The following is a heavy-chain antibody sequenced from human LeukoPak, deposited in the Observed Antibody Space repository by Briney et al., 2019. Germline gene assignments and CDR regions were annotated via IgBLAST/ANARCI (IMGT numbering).Heavy chain of an antibody. CDR1: GLPHHYYA. Sequence: GGSLTLLYALSGLPHHYYAMHWLRQPPGKGLAWVSLINWYYGNTFYAHSVQGRFPLSRDKSKNALYLQMNSMRAEDKDLYYCAEDGREQLVPSYYYYYYMVVWGKGTTVSVSS. CDR2: INWYYGNT. CDR3: AEDGREQLVPSYYYYYYMVV. D-gene: IGHD6-13*01. V-gene: IGHV3-43D*03. J-gene: IGHJ6*03.